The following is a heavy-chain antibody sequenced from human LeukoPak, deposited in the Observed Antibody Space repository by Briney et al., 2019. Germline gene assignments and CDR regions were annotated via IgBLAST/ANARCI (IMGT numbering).Heavy chain of an antibody. CDR2: ISYDGSNK. V-gene: IGHV3-30-3*01. J-gene: IGHJ4*02. Sequence: GGSLRLSCAASGFTFSSYAMHWVRQAPGKGLEWVAVISYDGSNKYYADSVKGRFTISRDNSKNTLHLQMNSLRPEDTALYYCAKEGDYNFWSGYSNYYFDYWGQGTLVTVSS. CDR3: AKEGDYNFWSGYSNYYFDY. D-gene: IGHD3-3*01. CDR1: GFTFSSYA.